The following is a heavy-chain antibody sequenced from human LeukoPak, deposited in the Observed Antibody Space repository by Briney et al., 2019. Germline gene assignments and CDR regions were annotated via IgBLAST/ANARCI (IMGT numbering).Heavy chain of an antibody. J-gene: IGHJ6*02. D-gene: IGHD2-15*01. Sequence: RGSLRLSCAASGFTFSSYAMSWVRQAPGKGLEWVSAISGSGGSTYYADSVKGRFTISRDNSKNTLYLQMNSLRAEDTAVYYCARDLRHSTHDYYYGMDVWGQGTTVTVSS. CDR2: ISGSGGST. V-gene: IGHV3-23*01. CDR3: ARDLRHSTHDYYYGMDV. CDR1: GFTFSSYA.